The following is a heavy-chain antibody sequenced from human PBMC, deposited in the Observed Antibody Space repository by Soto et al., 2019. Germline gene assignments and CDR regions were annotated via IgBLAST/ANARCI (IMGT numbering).Heavy chain of an antibody. CDR3: ARTVIGGFDY. CDR1: GGSISSDY. D-gene: IGHD3-16*02. CDR2: INYSRNT. J-gene: IGHJ4*02. Sequence: QVKLQESGPGLVKPSETLSLTCTVSGGSISSDYWSWIRQPPGKGLEWIAYINYSRNTNYNPSLKSCVTMSGDTSKNQFSLKLSSVTAADTAVYYCARTVIGGFDYWGQGTLVTVSS. V-gene: IGHV4-59*01.